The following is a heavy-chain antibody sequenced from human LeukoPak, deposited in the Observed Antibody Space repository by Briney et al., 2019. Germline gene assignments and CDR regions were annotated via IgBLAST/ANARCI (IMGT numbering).Heavy chain of an antibody. D-gene: IGHD3-10*01. V-gene: IGHV3-30*04. CDR3: ARGGCLGGCGMDV. CDR2: ISYDGKMK. CDR1: GFTFGSYS. J-gene: IGHJ6*02. Sequence: GKSLRLSCVASGFTFGSYSMHWVRQAPGKGLEWVAVISYDGKMKSYADSVKGRFTISRDNAKNSLYLQMNSLRAEDTAVYYCARGGCLGGCGMDVWGQGTTVTVSS.